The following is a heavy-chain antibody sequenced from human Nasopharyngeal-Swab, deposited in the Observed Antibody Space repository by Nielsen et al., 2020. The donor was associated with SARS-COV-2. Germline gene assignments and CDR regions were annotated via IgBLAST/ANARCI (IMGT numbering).Heavy chain of an antibody. D-gene: IGHD2-15*01. CDR3: ARAGDSGVWYAFDI. CDR1: SDSISGYY. V-gene: IGHV4-59*01. J-gene: IGHJ3*02. CDR2: IYYTGST. Sequence: SETLSLTCTVSSDSISGYYWSWIRQPPGKGLEWLGYIYYTGSTNYNHSLKSRVTMSVDTSKKELSLELTSVTAADTAVYYCARAGDSGVWYAFDIWGQGTRVTVPS.